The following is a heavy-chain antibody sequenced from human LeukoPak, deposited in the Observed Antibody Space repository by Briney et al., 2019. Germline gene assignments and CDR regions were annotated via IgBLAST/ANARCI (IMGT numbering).Heavy chain of an antibody. CDR1: GFTFSTYE. J-gene: IGHJ4*02. Sequence: GGSLRLSCAASGFTFSTYEMNWVRQGPGQGLEWVAYISTGGSPVSYADSVKGRFTISRDDAKNSLYLQMNSLRAEDTAVYYCAKLSLGYCSGGSCHDYFDYWGQGTLVTVSS. D-gene: IGHD2-15*01. CDR2: ISTGGSPV. CDR3: AKLSLGYCSGGSCHDYFDY. V-gene: IGHV3-48*03.